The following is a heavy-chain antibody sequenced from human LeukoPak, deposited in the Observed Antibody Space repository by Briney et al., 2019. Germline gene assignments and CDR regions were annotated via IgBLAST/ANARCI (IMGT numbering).Heavy chain of an antibody. CDR3: ARGSYDSSDFEYFHH. D-gene: IGHD3-22*01. J-gene: IGHJ1*01. CDR2: INPNSGGT. Sequence: ASVTVSCKASGYTFTGNYMHWVRQAPGQGLEWMGWINPNSGGTNYAQKFQGRVTMTRDTSISTAYMELNRLRSDNTAVYYCARGSYDSSDFEYFHHWGQGTLVTVSS. CDR1: GYTFTGNY. V-gene: IGHV1-2*02.